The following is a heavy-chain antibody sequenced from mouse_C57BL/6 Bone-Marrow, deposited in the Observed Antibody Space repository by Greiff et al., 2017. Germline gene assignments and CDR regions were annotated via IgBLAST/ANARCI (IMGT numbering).Heavy chain of an antibody. J-gene: IGHJ2*01. CDR1: GFTFSSYG. D-gene: IGHD1-1*01. CDR3: ARHPLLPYYFDY. V-gene: IGHV5-6*02. Sequence: EVMLVESGGDLVKPGASLKLSCAASGFTFSSYGMSWVRQTPDKRLEWVATISSGGSYTYYPDSVKGRFTISRDNAKNTLYLQMSSLKSEDTAMYYCARHPLLPYYFDYWGQGTTLTVSS. CDR2: ISSGGSYT.